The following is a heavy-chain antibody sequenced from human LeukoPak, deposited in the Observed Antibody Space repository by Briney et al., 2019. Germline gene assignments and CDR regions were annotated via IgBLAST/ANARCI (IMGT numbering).Heavy chain of an antibody. D-gene: IGHD6-13*01. Sequence: GGSLRLSCAASGFTFTIFGLNWVRQAPGKGLEWVANIKQDGNDRSYLDSVKGRFTISRDNAKNSLYLQMNSLRAEDTAVYYCAKDILAAGLFFDYWGQGALVTVSS. V-gene: IGHV3-7*03. CDR1: GFTFTIFG. CDR3: AKDILAAGLFFDY. J-gene: IGHJ4*02. CDR2: IKQDGNDR.